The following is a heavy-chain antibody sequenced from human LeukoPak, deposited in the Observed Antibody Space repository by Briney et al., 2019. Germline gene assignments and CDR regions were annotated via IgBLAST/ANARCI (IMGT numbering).Heavy chain of an antibody. CDR1: GLPFSDAW. V-gene: IGHV3-15*01. J-gene: IGHJ6*03. CDR3: SWIRGALGYYYMDV. D-gene: IGHD3-10*01. Sequence: PGGSLRLSCIVSGLPFSDAWVSWVRQAPGKGLEWVGRIKSKGSGGTADYGAPVKDKFTISRDDLENTVHLQMSSLKTEDTAVYYCSWIRGALGYYYMDVWGKGTPVTISS. CDR2: IKSKGSGGTA.